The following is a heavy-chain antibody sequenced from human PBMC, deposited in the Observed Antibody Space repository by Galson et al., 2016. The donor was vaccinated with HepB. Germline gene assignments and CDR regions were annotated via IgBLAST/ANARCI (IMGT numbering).Heavy chain of an antibody. V-gene: IGHV4-4*02. D-gene: IGHD2-2*01. J-gene: IGHJ5*02. Sequence: SETLSLTCAVYGASISDSNWWTWVRQVPGKGLEWIGEIYHTGTSNNNPFLSSRFTLSVDKSRNLISLNVTSVTAADTAVYYCASAAIVPGARMVFDPWGQGILVTVSS. CDR3: ASAAIVPGARMVFDP. CDR2: IYHTGTS. CDR1: GASISDSNW.